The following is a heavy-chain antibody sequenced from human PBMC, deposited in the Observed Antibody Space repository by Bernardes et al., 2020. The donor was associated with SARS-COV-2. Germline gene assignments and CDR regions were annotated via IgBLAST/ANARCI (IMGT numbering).Heavy chain of an antibody. J-gene: IGHJ4*02. Sequence: GGSLRLSCAASGFTFTTYGMSWVRQAPGKGLEWVSGIVGGGGGTHYADSVRGRFTISGDNSKSTLYLQMNSLRDEDTAIYYCAKEGGGSYGVFFDTWGQGALVTVSS. CDR1: GFTFTTYG. D-gene: IGHD4-17*01. V-gene: IGHV3-23*01. CDR3: AKEGGGSYGVFFDT. CDR2: IVGGGGGT.